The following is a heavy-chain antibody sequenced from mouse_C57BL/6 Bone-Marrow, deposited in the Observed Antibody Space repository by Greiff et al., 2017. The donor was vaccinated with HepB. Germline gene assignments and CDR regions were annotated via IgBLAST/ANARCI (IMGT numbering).Heavy chain of an antibody. CDR2: ISDGGSYT. D-gene: IGHD2-4*01. CDR3: ARGLRSAMDY. Sequence: EVQLMESGGGLVKPGGSLKLSCAASGFTFSSYAMSWVRQTPEKRLEWVATISDGGSYTYYPDNVKGRFTISRDNAKNNLYLQMSHLKSEDTAMYYCARGLRSAMDYWGQGTSVTVSS. CDR1: GFTFSSYA. J-gene: IGHJ4*01. V-gene: IGHV5-4*01.